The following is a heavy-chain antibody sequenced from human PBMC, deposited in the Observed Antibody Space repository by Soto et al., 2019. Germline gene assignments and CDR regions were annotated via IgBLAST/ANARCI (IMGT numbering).Heavy chain of an antibody. V-gene: IGHV1-8*01. Sequence: ASVKVSCKASGYTFITYDINWVRQAPGQGVEGMGWMNPYNGNAGYAQKVQGRGTMTRNTSISTAYMELTSLKSNDTAVYFCARRKERSGPHYFDSWGQGTLVTVSS. CDR3: ARRKERSGPHYFDS. D-gene: IGHD1-1*01. CDR1: GYTFITYD. CDR2: MNPYNGNA. J-gene: IGHJ4*02.